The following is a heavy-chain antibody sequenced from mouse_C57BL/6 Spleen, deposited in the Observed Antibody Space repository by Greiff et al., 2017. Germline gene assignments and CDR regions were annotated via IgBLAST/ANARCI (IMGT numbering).Heavy chain of an antibody. D-gene: IGHD1-1*01. CDR1: GYTFTDYN. V-gene: IGHV1-22*01. J-gene: IGHJ1*03. CDR2: INPNNGGT. Sequence: EVQLQQSGPELVKPGASVKMSCKASGYTFTDYNMHWVKQSHGKSLEWIGYINPNNGGTSYNQKFKGKATLTVNKSSSTAYMELRSLTSEGSAVYYCAREGITTVVATDWYFDVWGTGTTVTVSS. CDR3: AREGITTVVATDWYFDV.